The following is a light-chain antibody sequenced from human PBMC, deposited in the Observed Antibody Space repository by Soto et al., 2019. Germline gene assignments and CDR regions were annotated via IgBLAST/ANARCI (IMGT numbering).Light chain of an antibody. CDR3: SSYTSSSTLV. CDR2: EVR. V-gene: IGLV2-18*02. CDR1: SSDVGGYNR. Sequence: QSALTQPPSVSGSPGQSVTISCTGTSSDVGGYNRVSWYQQPPGTAPKLMIYEVRHRPSGVPDRFSGSKSGNTASLTISGLQAEDEADYYCSSYTSSSTLVFGRGTQLTVL. J-gene: IGLJ7*01.